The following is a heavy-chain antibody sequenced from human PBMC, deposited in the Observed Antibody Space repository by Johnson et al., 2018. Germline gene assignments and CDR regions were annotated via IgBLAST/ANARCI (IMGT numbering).Heavy chain of an antibody. CDR3: GREVGRNAYNYFDY. CDR1: GGSISSYY. D-gene: IGHD5-24*01. V-gene: IGHV4-59*01. CDR2: IYYTGTT. J-gene: IGHJ4*02. Sequence: VQLVESGPGLVKPSETLSLACTVSGGSISSYYWTWIRQSPGKGLEWIGYIYYTGTTIYNPSLKGRVPMQVDTSQKHFALKLSSVTAADTAVYDCGREVGRNAYNYFDYWGQGTLGTVSS.